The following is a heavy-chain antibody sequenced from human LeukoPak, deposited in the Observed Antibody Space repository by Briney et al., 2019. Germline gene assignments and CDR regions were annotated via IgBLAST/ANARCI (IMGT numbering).Heavy chain of an antibody. J-gene: IGHJ5*02. CDR3: ARLQEAAAGTAWFDP. Sequence: GESLKISCKGSGYTFPTEWIAWVRQMPGKGREWMGIIYPGDSDSRYNPSFEGQITISADKSISTAYLQWSSLKASDTAMYYCARLQEAAAGTAWFDPWGQGTLVTVSS. CDR1: GYTFPTEW. D-gene: IGHD6-13*01. V-gene: IGHV5-51*01. CDR2: IYPGDSDS.